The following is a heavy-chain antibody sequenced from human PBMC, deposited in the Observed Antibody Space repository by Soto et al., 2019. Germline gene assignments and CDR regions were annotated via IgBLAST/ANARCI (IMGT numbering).Heavy chain of an antibody. CDR1: GYNFATYW. CDR2: IYPGDSGT. CDR3: ARRGYSYGLDV. D-gene: IGHD5-18*01. Sequence: GESLKISCQGSGYNFATYWIAWVRQLPGKGPEWMGIIYPGDSGTSYSPSFQGQVTISVDKSISTAYLQWNSLKASDTAVYYCARRGYSYGLDVWGQGTKLTVSS. J-gene: IGHJ6*02. V-gene: IGHV5-51*01.